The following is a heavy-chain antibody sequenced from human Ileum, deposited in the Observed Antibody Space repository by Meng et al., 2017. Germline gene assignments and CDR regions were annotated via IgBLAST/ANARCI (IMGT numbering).Heavy chain of an antibody. D-gene: IGHD2-21*02. V-gene: IGHV4-59*08. CDR2: VYDGEAP. J-gene: IGHJ5*02. CDR1: GDSLIDYN. CDR3: ARQTATYPSNWFDP. Sequence: QVLLQESGPGLVKPSETLFLTCSVSGDSLIDYNWNWIRQAPGKGVEWLGYVYDGEAPNYNPSLQSRLTISMDKSANQFSLRLNSVTAADTAVYYCARQTATYPSNWFDPWGQGILVTVSS.